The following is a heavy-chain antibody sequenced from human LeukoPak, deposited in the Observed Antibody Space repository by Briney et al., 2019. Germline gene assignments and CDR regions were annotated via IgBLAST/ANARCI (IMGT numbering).Heavy chain of an antibody. Sequence: GGSLRLSCAASGFTFSSYGMHWVRQAPGKGLEWVAVISNDGSITKYGDSVKGRFTISRDNSKNTLYVQMNSLRTDDTAVYYCAKSKSPYPMDYIFDFWGQGTLVTVSS. D-gene: IGHD4-11*01. CDR2: ISNDGSIT. V-gene: IGHV3-30*18. J-gene: IGHJ4*02. CDR3: AKSKSPYPMDYIFDF. CDR1: GFTFSSYG.